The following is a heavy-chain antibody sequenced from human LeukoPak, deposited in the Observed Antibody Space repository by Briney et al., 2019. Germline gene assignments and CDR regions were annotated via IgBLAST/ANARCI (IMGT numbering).Heavy chain of an antibody. CDR1: GFTFSSYA. D-gene: IGHD3-22*01. CDR3: ANSYYYDSSGYYVGYFQH. Sequence: GGSLRLSCAASGFTFSSYAMSWVRQAPGKGLEWVSAISGSGGSIYYADSVKGRFTISRDNSKNTLYLQMNSLRAEDTAVYYCANSYYYDSSGYYVGYFQHWGQGTLVTVSS. J-gene: IGHJ1*01. V-gene: IGHV3-23*01. CDR2: ISGSGGSI.